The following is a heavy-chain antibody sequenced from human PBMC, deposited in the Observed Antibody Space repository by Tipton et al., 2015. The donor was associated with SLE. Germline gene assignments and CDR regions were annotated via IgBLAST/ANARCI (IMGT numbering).Heavy chain of an antibody. D-gene: IGHD5-24*01. CDR3: ARGDVD. CDR2: LWHAGTT. CDR1: GFFFTSAHF. J-gene: IGHJ4*02. Sequence: TLSLTCAVSGFFFTSAHFWGWIRQSPGKGLEWLGNLWHAGTTYYNPSLKSRVTISLDTSKNQFFLTLRSVTAADTAVYFCARGDVDWGQGTLVTVSS. V-gene: IGHV4-38-2*01.